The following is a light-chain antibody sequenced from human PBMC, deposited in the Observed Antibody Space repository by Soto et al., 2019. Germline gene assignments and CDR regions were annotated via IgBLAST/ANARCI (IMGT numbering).Light chain of an antibody. Sequence: ELVLTQSPGTLSLSPGERATLSCRASQSVSSSYLAWYQQNPGQAPRLLIYGASSRATGIPDRFSGSRSGTDFTLTISRLEPADFALDDCKQYGSLPKTFGQGNTVAIK. V-gene: IGKV3-20*01. J-gene: IGKJ1*01. CDR2: GAS. CDR3: KQYGSLPKT. CDR1: QSVSSSY.